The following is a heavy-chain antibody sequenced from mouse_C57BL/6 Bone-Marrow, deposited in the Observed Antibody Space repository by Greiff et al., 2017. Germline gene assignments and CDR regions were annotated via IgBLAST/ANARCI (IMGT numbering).Heavy chain of an antibody. V-gene: IGHV1-81*01. CDR2: IYPRSGNT. CDR3: ARGWLPYAMDY. J-gene: IGHJ4*01. CDR1: GYTFTSSG. D-gene: IGHD2-2*01. Sequence: QVQLQQSGAELARPGASVKLSCKASGYTFTSSGISWVKQRTGQGLEWIGEIYPRSGNTYYNEKFKGKATLTADKSSSTAYMELRSLTSEDSAVYFCARGWLPYAMDYWGQGTSVTVSS.